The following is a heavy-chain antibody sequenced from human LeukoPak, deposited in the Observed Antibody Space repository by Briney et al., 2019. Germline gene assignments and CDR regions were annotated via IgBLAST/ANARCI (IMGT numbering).Heavy chain of an antibody. V-gene: IGHV4-30-2*01. CDR3: ARSHYYGSGSLDY. CDR2: IYHSGTT. CDR1: GGSISSGGYS. D-gene: IGHD3-10*01. J-gene: IGHJ4*02. Sequence: SQTLSLTCAVSGGSISSGGYSWSWIRQPPGTGLDWLGYIYHSGTTYYNPSLKSRVTRSVDRSKNQFSLKRSSVTAADTAVYYCARSHYYGSGSLDYWGQGTLVTVSS.